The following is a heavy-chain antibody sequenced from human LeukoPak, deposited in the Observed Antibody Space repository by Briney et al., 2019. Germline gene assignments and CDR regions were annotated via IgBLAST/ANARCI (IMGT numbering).Heavy chain of an antibody. CDR1: GFTFSSHW. J-gene: IGHJ5*02. V-gene: IGHV3-7*01. Sequence: GGSLRLSCAASGFTFSSHWMSWVRQAPGKGLEWVANIKQDGSEKYYVDSVKGRFTISRDNAKNSLYLQMNSLRAEDTAVYYCARELRGDGYTPDNWFDPWGQGTLVTVSS. D-gene: IGHD5-24*01. CDR3: ARELRGDGYTPDNWFDP. CDR2: IKQDGSEK.